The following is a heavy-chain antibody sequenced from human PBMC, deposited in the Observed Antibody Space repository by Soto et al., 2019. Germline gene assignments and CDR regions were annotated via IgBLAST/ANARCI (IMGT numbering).Heavy chain of an antibody. CDR3: ATVGTLVAAIYSWFDP. CDR1: GYTLTELS. Sequence: ASVKVSCKVSGYTLTELSMHWVRQAPGKGLEWMGGFDPEDGETIYAQKFQGRVTMTEDTSTDTAYMELSSLRSEGTAVYYCATVGTLVAAIYSWFDPWGQGTLVTVS. D-gene: IGHD2-15*01. J-gene: IGHJ5*02. V-gene: IGHV1-24*01. CDR2: FDPEDGET.